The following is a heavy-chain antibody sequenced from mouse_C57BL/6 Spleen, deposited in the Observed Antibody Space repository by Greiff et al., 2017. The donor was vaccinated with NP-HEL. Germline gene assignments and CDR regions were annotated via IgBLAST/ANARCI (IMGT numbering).Heavy chain of an antibody. D-gene: IGHD2-2*01. CDR2: ITHSGET. Sequence: VQGVESGPGLVKPSQSLFLTCSITGFPITSGYYWIWIRQSPGKPLEWMGYITHSGETFYNPSLQSPISITRETSKNQFFLQLNSVTTEDTAMYYCAGDRYGYYYFDYWGQGTTLTVSS. CDR3: AGDRYGYYYFDY. J-gene: IGHJ2*01. CDR1: GFPITSGYY. V-gene: IGHV12-3*01.